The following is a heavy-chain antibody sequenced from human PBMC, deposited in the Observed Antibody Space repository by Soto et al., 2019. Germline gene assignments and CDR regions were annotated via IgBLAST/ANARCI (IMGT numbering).Heavy chain of an antibody. CDR1: GFTFDDYA. V-gene: IGHV3-9*01. Sequence: EVQLVESGGGLVQPGRSLRLSCAASGFTFDDYAMHWVRQAPGKGLEWVSGISWNSGSIGYADSVKGRFTISRDNAKNSLYLQINSLRAEDTALYYCAEDNGYGDYYYDYWGQASLVTVSS. CDR3: AEDNGYGDYYYDY. CDR2: ISWNSGSI. J-gene: IGHJ4*02. D-gene: IGHD4-17*01.